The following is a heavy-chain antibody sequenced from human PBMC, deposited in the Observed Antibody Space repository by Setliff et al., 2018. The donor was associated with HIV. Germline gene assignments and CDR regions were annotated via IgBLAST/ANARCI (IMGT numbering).Heavy chain of an antibody. Sequence: SVKVSCKASGGTFNSYAFTWVRQAPGQGLEWMGDFLAVLRKPTYAQKFQGRLTITADESTSTAYMELSDLRSEDTAVYYCASPRSAGTYQGAFYYFLDIWGRGTTVTVSS. CDR3: ASPRSAGTYQGAFYYFLDI. V-gene: IGHV1-69*13. J-gene: IGHJ6*03. D-gene: IGHD2-15*01. CDR2: FLAVLRKP. CDR1: GGTFNSYA.